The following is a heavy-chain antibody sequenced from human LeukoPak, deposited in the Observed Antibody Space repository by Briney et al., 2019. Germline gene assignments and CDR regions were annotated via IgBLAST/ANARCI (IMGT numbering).Heavy chain of an antibody. CDR3: ARASVVTAPGAFDI. CDR2: MNPNSGNT. V-gene: IGHV1-8*01. J-gene: IGHJ3*02. D-gene: IGHD2-21*02. Sequence: GASVKVSCKASGYTFTSYDINWVRQATGQGLEWVGWMNPNSGNTGYAQKFQGRVTMTRNTSMSTAYMELSSLRSEDTAVYYCARASVVTAPGAFDIWGQGTMVTVSS. CDR1: GYTFTSYD.